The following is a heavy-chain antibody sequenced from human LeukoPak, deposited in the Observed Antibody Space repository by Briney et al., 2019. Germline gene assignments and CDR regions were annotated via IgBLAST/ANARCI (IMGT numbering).Heavy chain of an antibody. J-gene: IGHJ3*02. V-gene: IGHV4-39*07. CDR3: AREATYYYDSKADFDI. Sequence: SETLSLTCNVSGGAISSRTYYWGWIRQSPGKGLEWIGSIYYTGGTYYNPSLRSRVTMSVDTSKNQFSLKLSSVTAADTAVYYCAREATYYYDSKADFDIWGQGTMVTVSS. CDR1: GGAISSRTYY. CDR2: IYYTGGT. D-gene: IGHD3-22*01.